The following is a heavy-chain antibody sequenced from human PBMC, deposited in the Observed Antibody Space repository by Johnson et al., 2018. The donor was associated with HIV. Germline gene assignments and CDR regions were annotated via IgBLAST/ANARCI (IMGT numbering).Heavy chain of an antibody. CDR3: ARLTGDEAFDI. CDR1: GFTFDDYA. J-gene: IGHJ3*02. V-gene: IGHV3-23*04. D-gene: IGHD7-27*01. CDR2: MSGSDTT. Sequence: VQLVESGGGVVRPGGSLRLSCAASGFTFDDYAMSWVRQPPGKGLEWVSAMSGSDTTFYADSVKGRFTVSRDNFNNALYLQMNTLRAEDTAVYYCARLTGDEAFDIWGQGTMVTVSS.